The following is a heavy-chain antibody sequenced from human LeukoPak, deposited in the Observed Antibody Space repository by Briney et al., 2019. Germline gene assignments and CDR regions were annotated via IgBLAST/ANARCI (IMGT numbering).Heavy chain of an antibody. CDR3: ASVSYGMDV. J-gene: IGHJ6*02. V-gene: IGHV1-69*13. CDR1: GYTFTDYY. Sequence: ASVKVSCKASGYTFTDYYIHWVRQAPGQGLEWMGGIIPIFGTANYAQKFQGRVTITADESTSTAYMELSSLRSEDTAVYYCASVSYGMDVWGQGTTVTVSS. D-gene: IGHD5/OR15-5a*01. CDR2: IIPIFGTA.